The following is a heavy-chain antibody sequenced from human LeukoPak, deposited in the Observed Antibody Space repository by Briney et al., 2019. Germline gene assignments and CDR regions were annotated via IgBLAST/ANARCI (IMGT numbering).Heavy chain of an antibody. Sequence: PGGSLGLSCAASGFTFSSYGMHWVRQAPGKGLEWVAFIRYDGSNKYYADSVKGRFTISRDNSKNTLYLQMNSLRAEDTAVYYCAKDRWELIDYWGQGTLVTVSS. V-gene: IGHV3-30*02. D-gene: IGHD1-26*01. CDR2: IRYDGSNK. CDR1: GFTFSSYG. J-gene: IGHJ4*02. CDR3: AKDRWELIDY.